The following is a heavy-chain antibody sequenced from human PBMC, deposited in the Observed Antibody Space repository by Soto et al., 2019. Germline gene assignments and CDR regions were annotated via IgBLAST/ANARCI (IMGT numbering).Heavy chain of an antibody. V-gene: IGHV3-30-3*01. CDR3: ARDSSTRSPASGMDV. Sequence: QVQLVESGGGVVQPGRSLRLSCAASGFTFSSYAMHWVRQAPGKGLEWVAVISYDGSNKYYADSVKGRFTISRDNSKNTLYLQMNSLRAEDTAVYYCARDSSTRSPASGMDVWGQGTTVTVSS. CDR1: GFTFSSYA. CDR2: ISYDGSNK. D-gene: IGHD2-2*01. J-gene: IGHJ6*02.